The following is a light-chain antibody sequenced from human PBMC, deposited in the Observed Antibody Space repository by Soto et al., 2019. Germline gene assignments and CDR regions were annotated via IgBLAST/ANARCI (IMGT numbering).Light chain of an antibody. J-gene: IGKJ1*01. Sequence: EIQMTQSPSTLSASVCDRVTLTCRASQSISSWLAWYQQKPGKAPKLLIYKASSLESGVPSRFSGSGSGTEFTLTISSLQPDDFATYYCQQYNSYWTFGQGTKVDIK. CDR3: QQYNSYWT. CDR1: QSISSW. V-gene: IGKV1-5*03. CDR2: KAS.